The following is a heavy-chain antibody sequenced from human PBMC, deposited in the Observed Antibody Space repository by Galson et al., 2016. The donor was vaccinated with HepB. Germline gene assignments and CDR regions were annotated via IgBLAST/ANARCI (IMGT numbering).Heavy chain of an antibody. CDR3: VTERRTSSWCF. Sequence: SLRLSCAASGFTFSSYWMTWVRQAPGKGPEWMAHINEDGSKKYYVESVKGRFTISRDKAKNSLYLQMDSLRAEDTAVYSCVTERRTSSWCFWGQGTLVTVSS. D-gene: IGHD6-13*01. CDR1: GFTFSSYW. V-gene: IGHV3-7*01. CDR2: INEDGSKK. J-gene: IGHJ1*01.